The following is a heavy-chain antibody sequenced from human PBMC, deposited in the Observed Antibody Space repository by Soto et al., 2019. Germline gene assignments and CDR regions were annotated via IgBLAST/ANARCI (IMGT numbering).Heavy chain of an antibody. CDR1: GYTFTSYY. Sequence: GASVKVSCKASGYTFTSYYMHWVRQAPGQGLEWMGIINPSGGSTSYAQKFQGRVTMTRDMSTSTVYMELSSLRSEDTAVYYCARVVTMVRGVIFFDYYYGMDVWGQGTTVTVSS. D-gene: IGHD3-10*01. CDR3: ARVVTMVRGVIFFDYYYGMDV. CDR2: INPSGGST. J-gene: IGHJ6*02. V-gene: IGHV1-46*01.